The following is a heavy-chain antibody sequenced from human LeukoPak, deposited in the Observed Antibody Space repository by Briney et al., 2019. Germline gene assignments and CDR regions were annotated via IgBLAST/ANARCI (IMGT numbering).Heavy chain of an antibody. CDR2: IDRGGSIT. D-gene: IGHD6-19*01. V-gene: IGHV3-48*01. Sequence: GGSLRLSCAASGFTFSRISFTWVRQAPGKGLEWVSFIDRGGSITYYADSVRGRFTISRDNARDSLFLQMNSLRAEDTAMYFCATYDSGWYLTYWGQGTLVTVSS. CDR1: GFTFSRIS. J-gene: IGHJ4*02. CDR3: ATYDSGWYLTY.